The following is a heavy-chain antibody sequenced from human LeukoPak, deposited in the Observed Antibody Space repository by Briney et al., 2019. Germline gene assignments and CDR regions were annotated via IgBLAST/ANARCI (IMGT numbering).Heavy chain of an antibody. CDR2: ISYDGSNK. D-gene: IGHD3-16*01. CDR3: AKDRDDYVWGSYLGAFDI. Sequence: GGSLRLSCAASGFTFSSYGMHWVRQAPGKGLEWVAVISYDGSNKYYADSVKGRFTISRDNSKNTLYLQMNSLRAEDTAVFYCAKDRDDYVWGSYLGAFDIWGQGTMVTVSS. J-gene: IGHJ3*02. V-gene: IGHV3-30*18. CDR1: GFTFSSYG.